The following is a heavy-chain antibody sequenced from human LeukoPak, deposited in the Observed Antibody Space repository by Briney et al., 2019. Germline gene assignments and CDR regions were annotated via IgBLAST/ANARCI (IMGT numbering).Heavy chain of an antibody. J-gene: IGHJ4*02. CDR2: ISSSSGYI. CDR3: ARSIVIADTTRGFDY. CDR1: GFTFSSYS. V-gene: IGHV3-21*01. Sequence: PGGSLRLSCAASGFTFSSYSMNWVRQAPGKGLEWVSTISSSSGYIYYADSLKGRFTISRENAKDSLYLQMNSLRAEDTAVYYCARSIVIADTTRGFDYWGQGTLVTVSS. D-gene: IGHD2/OR15-2a*01.